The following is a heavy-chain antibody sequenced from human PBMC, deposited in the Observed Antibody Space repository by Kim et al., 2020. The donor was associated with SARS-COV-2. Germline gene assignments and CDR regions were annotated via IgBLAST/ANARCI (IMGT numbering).Heavy chain of an antibody. CDR1: GGFVSSGSYF. CDR2: IYYSGST. Sequence: SETLSLTCTVSGGFVSSGSYFWGWIRQPPGKGLEWIGCIYYSGSTNYNPSLKSRVTMSLDTSENQFSLKVRSVTAADTAVYYCARAPNDFWSGYPYYFDYWGQGTLVTVSS. CDR3: ARAPNDFWSGYPYYFDY. J-gene: IGHJ4*02. D-gene: IGHD3-3*01. V-gene: IGHV4-61*01.